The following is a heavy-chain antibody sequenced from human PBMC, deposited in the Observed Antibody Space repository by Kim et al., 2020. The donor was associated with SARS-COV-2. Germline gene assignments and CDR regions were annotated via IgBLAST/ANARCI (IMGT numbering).Heavy chain of an antibody. Sequence: SETLSLTCTVSGGSISSYYWSWIRQPPGKGLEWIGDIYYSGSTNYNPSLKSRVTISVDTSKNQFSLKLSSVTAADTAVYYCARVGLDSGSYYYYYGMDVWGQGTTVTVSS. CDR1: GGSISSYY. V-gene: IGHV4-59*01. CDR2: IYYSGST. D-gene: IGHD1-26*01. CDR3: ARVGLDSGSYYYYYGMDV. J-gene: IGHJ6*02.